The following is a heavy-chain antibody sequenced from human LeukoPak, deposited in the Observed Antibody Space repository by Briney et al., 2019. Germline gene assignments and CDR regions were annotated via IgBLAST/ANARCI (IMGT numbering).Heavy chain of an antibody. D-gene: IGHD4-17*01. Sequence: SETLSLTCAVYGGSFSGYYWSWIRQPPGKGLEWIGEINHSGSTNYNPSLKSRVTISVDTSKNQFSLKLSSVTAADTAVYYCARRGTTRALSYWGQGTLVTVSS. J-gene: IGHJ4*02. CDR2: INHSGST. CDR1: GGSFSGYY. CDR3: ARRGTTRALSY. V-gene: IGHV4-34*01.